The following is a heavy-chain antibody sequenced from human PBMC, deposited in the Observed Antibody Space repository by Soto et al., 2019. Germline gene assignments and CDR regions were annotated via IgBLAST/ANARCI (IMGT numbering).Heavy chain of an antibody. CDR1: GYTFTFYY. J-gene: IGHJ5*01. V-gene: IGHV1-46*01. CDR2: VNPSYGDT. Sequence: QVQLVQSGAEVRKPGASVRISCKASGYTFTFYYIHWVRQAPGQGIEWMGTVNPSYGDTAYSQKFQGRVTLTRDTSTTTVYMDLSSLRSEDTAVYFCARGSEVASRQLFDFWGQGSLVSVSS. D-gene: IGHD6-6*01. CDR3: ARGSEVASRQLFDF.